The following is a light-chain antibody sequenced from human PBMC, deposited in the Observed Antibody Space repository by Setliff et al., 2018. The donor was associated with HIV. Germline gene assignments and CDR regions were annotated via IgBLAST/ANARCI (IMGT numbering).Light chain of an antibody. CDR3: SSYTGGSTYV. J-gene: IGLJ1*01. Sequence: QSALTQPASVSRSPGQSITISCTGTSSDVGGFNYVCWYQQHPGKAPKLMIYDVSNRPSGVSNRFSGSKSGNTASLTISGLQAEDEADYYCSSYTGGSTYVFGTGTKVTVL. CDR1: SSDVGGFNY. V-gene: IGLV2-14*03. CDR2: DVS.